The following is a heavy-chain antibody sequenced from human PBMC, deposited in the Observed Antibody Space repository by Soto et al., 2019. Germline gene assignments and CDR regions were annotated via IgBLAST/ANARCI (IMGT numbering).Heavy chain of an antibody. D-gene: IGHD2-21*02. CDR1: GFSLSTNT. J-gene: IGHJ4*02. CDR3: ARVATAMTYDF. Sequence: GGSLRLSCAASGFSLSTNTKHWVRQVPGKGLEWVASISNDGRRKHYADFVKGRFTISRDTANNILYLEMNSLRAEDTSLYYCARVATAMTYDFWGQGTKVTVYS. V-gene: IGHV3-30*04. CDR2: ISNDGRRK.